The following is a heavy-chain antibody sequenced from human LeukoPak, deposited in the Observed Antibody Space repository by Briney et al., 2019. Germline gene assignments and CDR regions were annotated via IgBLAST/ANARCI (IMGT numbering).Heavy chain of an antibody. CDR2: IRSKAYGGTT. D-gene: IGHD5-12*01. V-gene: IGHV3-49*03. Sequence: GGSLGLSCTASGFTFGDYAMSWFRQAPGKGLEWVGFIRSKAYGGTTEYAASVKGRFTISRDDSKSIAYLQMNSLKTEDTAVYYCTRGPSGYGDGADYWGQGTLVTVSS. CDR3: TRGPSGYGDGADY. J-gene: IGHJ4*02. CDR1: GFTFGDYA.